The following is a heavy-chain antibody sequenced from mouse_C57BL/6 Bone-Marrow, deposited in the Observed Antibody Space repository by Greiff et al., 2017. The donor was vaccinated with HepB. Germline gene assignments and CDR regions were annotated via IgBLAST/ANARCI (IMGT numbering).Heavy chain of an antibody. Sequence: VQLQQSGAELVRPGASVKLSCKASGYTFTDYYINWVKQRPGQGLEWIARIYPGSGNTYYNEKFKGKATLTAEKSSSTAYMQLSSLTSEDSAVYFCARLPDFDYWGQGTTLTVSS. V-gene: IGHV1-76*01. CDR2: IYPGSGNT. D-gene: IGHD5-5*01. CDR1: GYTFTDYY. J-gene: IGHJ2*01. CDR3: ARLPDFDY.